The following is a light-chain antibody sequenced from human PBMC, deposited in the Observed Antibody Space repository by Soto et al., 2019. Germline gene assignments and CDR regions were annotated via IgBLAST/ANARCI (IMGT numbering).Light chain of an antibody. V-gene: IGLV6-57*03. Sequence: NFMLTQPHSVSESPGKTVTISCTRSSGSIANNYVQWYQQRPGSAPTTVIFEDNQRPSGVPDRFSGSIDSSSNSASLTIFGLKTEDEADYYCQSYDSSNHVIFGGGTKVTVL. CDR1: SGSIANNY. J-gene: IGLJ2*01. CDR2: EDN. CDR3: QSYDSSNHVI.